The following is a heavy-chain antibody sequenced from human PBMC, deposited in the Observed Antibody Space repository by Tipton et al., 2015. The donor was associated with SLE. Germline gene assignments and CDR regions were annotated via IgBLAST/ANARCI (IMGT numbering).Heavy chain of an antibody. CDR3: ARGWAVAGPLAFDY. CDR1: GGSFSGYY. D-gene: IGHD6-19*01. J-gene: IGHJ4*02. CDR2: INHSGST. Sequence: TLSLTCAVYGGSFSGYYWSWIRQPPGKGLEWIGQINHSGSTNCNPSLKSRVTISVDTSKNEFSLKLSSVTAADTAVYYCARGWAVAGPLAFDYWGQGILVTVSS. V-gene: IGHV4-34*01.